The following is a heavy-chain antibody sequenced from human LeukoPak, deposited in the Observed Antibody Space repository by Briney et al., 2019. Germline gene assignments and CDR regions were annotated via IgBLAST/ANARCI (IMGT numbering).Heavy chain of an antibody. J-gene: IGHJ6*03. Sequence: GESLKISCKGSGYSFTSYWIGWVRQMPGKGLEWMGIIYPGDSDTRYSPSFQGQVTISADKSISTAYLQWSSLKASDTAMYYCARDPISDFWSGPRSYYMDVWGKGTTVTVSS. V-gene: IGHV5-51*01. D-gene: IGHD3-3*01. CDR1: GYSFTSYW. CDR2: IYPGDSDT. CDR3: ARDPISDFWSGPRSYYMDV.